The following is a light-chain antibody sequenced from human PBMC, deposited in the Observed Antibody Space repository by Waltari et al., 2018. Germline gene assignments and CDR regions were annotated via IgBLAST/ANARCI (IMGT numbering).Light chain of an antibody. CDR1: QNIRNY. Sequence: DIQMPQSPSSLSASVRDRVTISCLAGQNIRNYLNWYQHSPGKAPKLLIHSASNLQDGVPSRFSGSGSGTDFTLTISSLQAEDFATYYCQQSYSTLYSFGQGTK. CDR3: QQSYSTLYS. V-gene: IGKV1-39*01. J-gene: IGKJ2*03. CDR2: SAS.